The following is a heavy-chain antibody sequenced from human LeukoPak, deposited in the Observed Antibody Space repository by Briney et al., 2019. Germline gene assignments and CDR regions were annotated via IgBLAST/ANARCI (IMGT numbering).Heavy chain of an antibody. Sequence: PGGSLRLSCAASGFTFSSYSMDWVRQAPGKGLEWVSSISSSSTYIYYADSVKGRFTISRDNAKNSLYLQMHSLRAEDTAVYYCARAPLSGNSYSVSYYPDYWGQGTLVTVSS. CDR3: ARAPLSGNSYSVSYYPDY. CDR1: GFTFSSYS. V-gene: IGHV3-21*01. J-gene: IGHJ4*02. D-gene: IGHD1-26*01. CDR2: ISSSSTYI.